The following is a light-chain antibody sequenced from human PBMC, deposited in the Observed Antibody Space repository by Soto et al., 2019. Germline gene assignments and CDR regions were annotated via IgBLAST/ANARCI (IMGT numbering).Light chain of an antibody. CDR1: SSDVGGYDY. Sequence: QSALTQPRSVSGSPGQSVTITCTGTSSDVGGYDYVSWCQQNPGKAPKLIIYDVTKRPSGVPDRFSGSKSGITASLTISGLQAEDEADYYCSSYAGSYTWVFGGGTKLTVL. CDR2: DVT. CDR3: SSYAGSYTWV. V-gene: IGLV2-11*01. J-gene: IGLJ2*01.